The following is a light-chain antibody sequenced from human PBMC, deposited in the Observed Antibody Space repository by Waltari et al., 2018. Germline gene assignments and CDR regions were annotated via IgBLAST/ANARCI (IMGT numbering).Light chain of an antibody. CDR3: ASYTSANTVL. CDR1: RSDIGYYNF. CDR2: DVS. Sequence: QSGLTQPASVSGSPGQSINISCTGTRSDIGYYNFVSWYQQHPGKAPKLVIFDVSRWPSGVSHRFSGSKSGNTASLTISGLQAEDEAAYYCASYTSANTVLFGGGTKVTVL. J-gene: IGLJ2*01. V-gene: IGLV2-14*03.